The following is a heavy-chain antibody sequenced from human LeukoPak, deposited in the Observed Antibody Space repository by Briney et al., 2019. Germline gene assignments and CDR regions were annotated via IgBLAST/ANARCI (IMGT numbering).Heavy chain of an antibody. Sequence: SETLSLTCAVYGGSFSGYYWSWIRQPPGKGLEWIGEINHSGSTNYNPSLKSRVTISVDTSRNQFSLKLSSVTAADTAVYYCARESVTIPGPYYGMDVWGKGTTVTVSS. J-gene: IGHJ6*04. CDR2: INHSGST. CDR1: GGSFSGYY. D-gene: IGHD4-17*01. V-gene: IGHV4-34*01. CDR3: ARESVTIPGPYYGMDV.